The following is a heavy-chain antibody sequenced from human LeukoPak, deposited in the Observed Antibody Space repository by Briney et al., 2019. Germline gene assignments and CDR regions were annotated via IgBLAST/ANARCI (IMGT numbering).Heavy chain of an antibody. J-gene: IGHJ4*02. D-gene: IGHD2-21*01. Sequence: GGSLRLSCAASGFTFSSYGMHWVRQAPGKGLEWVAVISYDGSSKYYADSVKGRFTISRDNSKNTLYLQMNSLRAEDTAVYYCAKDMWWWDGIDYWGQGTLVTVSS. V-gene: IGHV3-30*18. CDR1: GFTFSSYG. CDR3: AKDMWWWDGIDY. CDR2: ISYDGSSK.